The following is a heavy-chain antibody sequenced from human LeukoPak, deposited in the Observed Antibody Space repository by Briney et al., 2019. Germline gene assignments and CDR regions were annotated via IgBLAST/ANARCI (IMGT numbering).Heavy chain of an antibody. V-gene: IGHV3-74*01. Sequence: GGSLRLPCAASGFTFSSYWMHWVRHAPGKGLVWVSRINSDGSSTSYADSVKGRFTISRDNAKNTLYLQMNSLRAEDTAVYYCARSSSGGWFDPWGQGTLVTVSS. CDR3: ARSSSGGWFDP. D-gene: IGHD3-22*01. J-gene: IGHJ5*02. CDR1: GFTFSSYW. CDR2: INSDGSST.